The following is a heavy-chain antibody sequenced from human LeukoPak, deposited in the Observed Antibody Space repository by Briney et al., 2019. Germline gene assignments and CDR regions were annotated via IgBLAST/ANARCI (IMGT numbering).Heavy chain of an antibody. CDR1: GFTFSSYD. V-gene: IGHV3-13*01. CDR3: ARVRRGYYYYGMDV. CDR2: IGTAGDT. J-gene: IGHJ6*02. Sequence: PGGSLRLSCAASGFTFSSYDMYWVRQATGKGLEWVSAIGTAGDTYYPGSVKGRFTISRENAKNSLYLQMNSLRAGDTAVYYCARVRRGYYYYGMDVWGQGTTVTVSS.